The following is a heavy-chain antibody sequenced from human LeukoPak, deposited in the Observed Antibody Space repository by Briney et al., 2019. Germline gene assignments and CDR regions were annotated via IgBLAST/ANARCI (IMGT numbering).Heavy chain of an antibody. D-gene: IGHD2-21*02. V-gene: IGHV4-34*01. J-gene: IGHJ5*02. Sequence: PSETLSLTCAVYGGSFSGYYWSWIRQPPGKGLEWIGEINHSGSTNYNPSLKSRVTISVDTSKNQFSLKLSSVTAADTAVYYCARDPYCGGDCYYNWFDPWGQGTLVTVSS. CDR1: GGSFSGYY. CDR2: INHSGST. CDR3: ARDPYCGGDCYYNWFDP.